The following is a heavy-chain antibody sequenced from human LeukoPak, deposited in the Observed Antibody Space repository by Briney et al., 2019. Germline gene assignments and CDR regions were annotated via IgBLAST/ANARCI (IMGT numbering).Heavy chain of an antibody. CDR1: GFTFSSYW. CDR3: ARVSYSLGGFDY. D-gene: IGHD6-13*01. V-gene: IGHV3-74*01. J-gene: IGHJ4*02. Sequence: PGGSLRLSCAASGFTFSSYWMPWVRHAPGKGLVWVSRISSDGSDTNYADSVKGRFTISRDNAKNTLYLPMNSLRAEDTAVYYCARVSYSLGGFDYWGQGTLVTVSS. CDR2: ISSDGSDT.